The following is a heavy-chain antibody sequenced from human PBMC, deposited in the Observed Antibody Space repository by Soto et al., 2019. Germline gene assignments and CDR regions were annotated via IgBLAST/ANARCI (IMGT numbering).Heavy chain of an antibody. J-gene: IGHJ6*02. CDR2: ISAYNGNT. CDR3: ARGSLGGSGVSYYGMDV. Sequence: ASVKVSCKASGYTFTSYGISWVRQAPGQGLEWMGWISAYNGNTNYAQKLQGRVTMTTDTSTSTAYMELRCLGSDDTAVYYCARGSLGGSGVSYYGMDVWGQGTTVTVSS. CDR1: GYTFTSYG. V-gene: IGHV1-18*01. D-gene: IGHD6-19*01.